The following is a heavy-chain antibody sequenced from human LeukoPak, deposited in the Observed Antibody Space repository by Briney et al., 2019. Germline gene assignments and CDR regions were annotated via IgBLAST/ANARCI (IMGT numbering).Heavy chain of an antibody. CDR1: GGSISSYY. D-gene: IGHD6-19*01. CDR3: ARDPSVAGTYWYFDL. Sequence: SETLSLTCTVSGGSISSYYWSWVRQPPGKGLEWIGYIYYSGSTNYNPSLKSRVTISVDTSKNQFSPKLSSVTAADTAVYYCARDPSVAGTYWYFDLWGRGTLVTVSS. J-gene: IGHJ2*01. V-gene: IGHV4-59*01. CDR2: IYYSGST.